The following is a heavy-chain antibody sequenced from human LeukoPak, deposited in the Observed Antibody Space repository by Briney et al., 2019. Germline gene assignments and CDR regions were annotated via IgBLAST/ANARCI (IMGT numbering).Heavy chain of an antibody. V-gene: IGHV4-39*01. J-gene: IGHJ4*02. CDR3: ASPLGGFDN. CDR1: GGSINSPTYY. CDR2: IYYTGST. Sequence: PSETLSLTCTVSGGSINSPTYYWAWIRQPPGKGLEWIGSIYYTGSTHYNSSLKSRVTMSVDTSKNQFSLKLSSVTAADTAVYYCASPLGGFDNWGQGTLVTVSS. D-gene: IGHD3-16*01.